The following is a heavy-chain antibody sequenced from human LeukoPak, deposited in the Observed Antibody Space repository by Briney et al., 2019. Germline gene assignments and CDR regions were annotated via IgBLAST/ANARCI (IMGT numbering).Heavy chain of an antibody. CDR3: ARVRIAAAIFIWA. D-gene: IGHD6-13*01. CDR2: INPNSGGT. CDR1: GYTFTGYY. V-gene: IGHV1-2*04. Sequence: GASVKVSCKASGYTFTGYYMHWVRQAPGQGLEWMGWINPNSGGTNYAQKFQGWVTMTRDTSISTAYMELSRLRSDDTAVYYCARVRIAAAIFIWAWGQGTLVTVSS. J-gene: IGHJ5*02.